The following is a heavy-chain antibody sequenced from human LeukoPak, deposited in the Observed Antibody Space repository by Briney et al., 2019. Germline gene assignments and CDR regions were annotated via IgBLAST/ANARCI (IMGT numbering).Heavy chain of an antibody. CDR3: ASRVVTAIGYWFDP. D-gene: IGHD2-21*02. CDR2: INHSGST. J-gene: IGHJ5*02. V-gene: IGHV4-34*01. CDR1: GGSIGSYY. Sequence: SETLSLTCTVSGGSIGSYYWSWIRQPPGKGLEWIGEINHSGSTNYNPSLKSRVTISVDTSKNQFSLKLSSVTAADTAVYYCASRVVTAIGYWFDPWGQGTLVTVSS.